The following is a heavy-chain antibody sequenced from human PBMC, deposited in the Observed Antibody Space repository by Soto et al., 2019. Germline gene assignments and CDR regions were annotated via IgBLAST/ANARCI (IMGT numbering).Heavy chain of an antibody. CDR3: ARDLYSSSWFWLDP. CDR2: ITAGDAKT. V-gene: IGHV1-3*01. Sequence: HVQLVQSGADVKKPGASVKISCKASGYNFTQYRIHWVRQAPGQRLEWMGWITAGDAKTEYSQKFQGKVTISRDISANTVYSDLASLSSEATAVNSGARDLYSSSWFWLDPRGRGTQVIVSS. D-gene: IGHD2-2*01. CDR1: GYNFTQYR. J-gene: IGHJ5*02.